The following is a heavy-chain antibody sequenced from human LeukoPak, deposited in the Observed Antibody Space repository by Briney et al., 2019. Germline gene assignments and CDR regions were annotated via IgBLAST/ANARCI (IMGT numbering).Heavy chain of an antibody. J-gene: IGHJ4*02. CDR1: GFTFSNAW. Sequence: GGSLRLSCAASGFTFSNAWMSWVRQAPGKGLEWVGRIKSKTDGGTTDYAAPVKGRFTISRDDSKNTLYLQMNSLKTEDTAVYYCTTEDDCSGGSCYGYWGQGTLVTVSS. CDR2: IKSKTDGGTT. CDR3: TTEDDCSGGSCYGY. D-gene: IGHD2-15*01. V-gene: IGHV3-15*01.